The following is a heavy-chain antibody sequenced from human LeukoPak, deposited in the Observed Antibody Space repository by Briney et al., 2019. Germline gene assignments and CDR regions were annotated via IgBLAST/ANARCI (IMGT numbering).Heavy chain of an antibody. CDR3: ARGKYTSFDN. CDR1: GDSLFTNGVA. Sequence: SQTLSLTCDISGDSLFTNGVAWNWIRQSPSRDLEWLGRTYYRSKWSFEYAVSVKSRLSINADTSKNQFSLHLTSVTPEDTAVYYCARGKYTSFDNWGQGTLVTVSS. D-gene: IGHD2-2*01. CDR2: TYYRSKWSF. J-gene: IGHJ4*02. V-gene: IGHV6-1*01.